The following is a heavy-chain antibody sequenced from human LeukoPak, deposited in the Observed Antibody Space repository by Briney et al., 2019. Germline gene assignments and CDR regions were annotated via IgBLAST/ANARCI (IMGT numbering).Heavy chain of an antibody. CDR2: ISYDGSNK. J-gene: IGHJ5*02. D-gene: IGHD2-15*01. CDR1: GFTFSSYA. V-gene: IGHV3-30-3*01. CDR3: ARSPPYCSGGSCYRYNWFDP. Sequence: GGSLRLSCAASGFTFSSYAMHWVRQPPGEGLEWAAVISYDGSNKYYADSVKGRFTISRDNAKNSLYLQMNSLRAEDTAVYYCARSPPYCSGGSCYRYNWFDPWGQGTLVTVSS.